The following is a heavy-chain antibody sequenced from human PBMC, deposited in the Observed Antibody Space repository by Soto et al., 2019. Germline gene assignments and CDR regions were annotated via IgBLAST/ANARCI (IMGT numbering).Heavy chain of an antibody. J-gene: IGHJ5*01. D-gene: IGHD2-2*01. CDR1: GGSINTFY. Sequence: SETLSLTCTVSGGSINTFYWSWVRQPAGKGLEWIGRIFSSGSTNYNPSLRSRVTISVDTSKNQFSLRLTSATAADTAVYYCARGDAINWFDSWGQGTRVTVSS. CDR2: IFSSGST. CDR3: ARGDAINWFDS. V-gene: IGHV4-4*07.